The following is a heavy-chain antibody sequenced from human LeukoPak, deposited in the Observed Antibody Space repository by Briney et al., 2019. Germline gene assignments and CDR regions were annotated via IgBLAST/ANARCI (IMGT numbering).Heavy chain of an antibody. J-gene: IGHJ5*02. CDR3: ARREARGGDWFDP. CDR1: GYSFTSYW. CDR2: IYPGDSDT. Sequence: GESLQISCQGSGYSFTSYWIGWVRQMPGKGLEWMGIIYPGDSDTRYSPSFQGQVTISADKSISTAYLQWSSLKASDTAMYYCARREARGGDWFDPWGQGTLVTVSS. V-gene: IGHV5-51*01.